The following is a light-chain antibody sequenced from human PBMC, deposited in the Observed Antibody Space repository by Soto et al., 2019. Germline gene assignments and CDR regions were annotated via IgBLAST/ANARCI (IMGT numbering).Light chain of an antibody. CDR3: TSYVGSDIWV. J-gene: IGLJ3*02. V-gene: IGLV2-8*01. Sequence: QSALTQPPSASGSPGQSVTISCTGTSSDVGAYKYVSWYQQYPGKAPKLMIYEVSKQPSGVPDRFSGPQSGNTASLTVSGLQAEDEADYYCTSYVGSDIWVFGGGTKLTVL. CDR2: EVS. CDR1: SSDVGAYKY.